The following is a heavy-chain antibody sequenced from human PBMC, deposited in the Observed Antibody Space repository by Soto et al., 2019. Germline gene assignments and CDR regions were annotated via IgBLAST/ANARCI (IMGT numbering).Heavy chain of an antibody. CDR2: IYYSGST. D-gene: IGHD6-25*01. J-gene: IGHJ6*04. Sequence: SETLSLTCTVSGGSISSGGYYWSWIRQHPGKGLEWIGYIYYSGSTYYNPSLKSRVTISVDTSKNQFSLKLSSVTAADTAVYYCERRLPLRAAAAGLDFWGKGTTVPVTP. CDR1: GGSISSGGYY. V-gene: IGHV4-31*03. CDR3: ERRLPLRAAAAGLDF.